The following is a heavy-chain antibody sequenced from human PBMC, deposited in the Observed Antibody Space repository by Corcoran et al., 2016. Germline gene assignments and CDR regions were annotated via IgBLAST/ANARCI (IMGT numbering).Heavy chain of an antibody. CDR1: GFTFSSYG. CDR2: ISYEGSSK. J-gene: IGHJ4*02. Sequence: QVQLVESGGGVVQPGRSLRLSCAASGFTFSSYGMHWVLQAQGKGLEWVAIISYEGSSKYYAASVKCRFTISRDNSKNTLYMQMKSLRAEDTAVYYCAKGPGYCSTTSCSRAEYWGQGSLVTVSS. V-gene: IGHV3-30*18. D-gene: IGHD2-2*03. CDR3: AKGPGYCSTTSCSRAEY.